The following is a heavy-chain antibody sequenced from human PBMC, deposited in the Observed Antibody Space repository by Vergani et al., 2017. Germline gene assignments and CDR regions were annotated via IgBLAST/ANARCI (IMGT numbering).Heavy chain of an antibody. D-gene: IGHD6-19*01. J-gene: IGHJ4*02. CDR2: INHSGST. CDR1: GGSFSGYY. V-gene: IGHV4-34*01. CDR3: ARGYSSGWLDY. Sequence: QVQLQQWGAGLLKPSETLSLTCAVYGGSFSGYYCSWIRQPPGKGLEWIGEINHSGSTNYNPSLKSRVTISVDTSKNQFSLKLSSVTAADTAVYYCARGYSSGWLDYWGQGTLVTVSS.